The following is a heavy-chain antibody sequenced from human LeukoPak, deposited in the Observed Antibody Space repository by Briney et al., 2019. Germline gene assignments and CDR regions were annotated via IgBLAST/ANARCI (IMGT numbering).Heavy chain of an antibody. Sequence: PGGSLRLSCAASGFSFSGYSINWVRQAPGKGLEWVSSISSSSSYIYYADSVKGRFTISRDNAKNSLYLQMNSLRAEDTAVYYCARDPVGATTPDCWGQGALVTVSS. D-gene: IGHD1-26*01. CDR2: ISSSSSYI. V-gene: IGHV3-21*01. CDR3: ARDPVGATTPDC. J-gene: IGHJ4*02. CDR1: GFSFSGYS.